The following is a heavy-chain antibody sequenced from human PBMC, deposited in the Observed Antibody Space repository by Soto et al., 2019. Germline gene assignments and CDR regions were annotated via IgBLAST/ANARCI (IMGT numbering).Heavy chain of an antibody. CDR1: GYSFTTYG. Sequence: QVQLVQSGAEVKKPGASVKVSCKASGYSFTTYGIAWVRQAPGQGLEWMGWISTYNGDTDYAQNLQGRVIMTTDTSTTTAYMELRSLRSDDTAVCYCAREGSRPYYYYGMDVWGQGTTVSVSS. CDR2: ISTYNGDT. D-gene: IGHD2-15*01. V-gene: IGHV1-18*01. CDR3: AREGSRPYYYYGMDV. J-gene: IGHJ6*02.